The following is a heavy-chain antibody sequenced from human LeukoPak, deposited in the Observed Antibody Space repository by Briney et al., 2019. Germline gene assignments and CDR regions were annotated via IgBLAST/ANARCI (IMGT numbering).Heavy chain of an antibody. D-gene: IGHD5-18*01. CDR1: GFTFSSYG. V-gene: IGHV3-33*01. CDR2: IWYDGSNK. CDR3: ARAGYSYGWFDP. J-gene: IGHJ5*02. Sequence: GGSLRLSCAASGFTFSSYGMHWVRQAPGKGLEWVAVIWYDGSNKYYADSVKGRFTISRDNSKNTLYLQMNSLRAEDTAVYYCARAGYSYGWFDPWGRGTLVTVSS.